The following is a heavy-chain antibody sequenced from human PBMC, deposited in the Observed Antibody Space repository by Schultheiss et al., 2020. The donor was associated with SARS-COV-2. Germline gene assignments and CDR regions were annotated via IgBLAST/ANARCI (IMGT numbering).Heavy chain of an antibody. CDR3: ARDRSYGDYLDY. Sequence: GGSLRLSCAASAFTFSSYAMHWVRQAPGRGPEWVAVISYDEKDKYYADSVKGRFTISRDNSKNTLYLQMNSLRAEDTAVYYCARDRSYGDYLDYWGQGTLVTVSS. J-gene: IGHJ4*02. V-gene: IGHV3-30*01. D-gene: IGHD3-10*01. CDR2: ISYDEKDK. CDR1: AFTFSSYA.